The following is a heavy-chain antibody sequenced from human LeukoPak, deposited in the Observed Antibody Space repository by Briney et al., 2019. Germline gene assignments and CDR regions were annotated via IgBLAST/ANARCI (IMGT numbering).Heavy chain of an antibody. D-gene: IGHD6-25*01. CDR2: ISFDGNNE. CDR1: GFTFSSYA. J-gene: IGHJ4*02. CDR3: ANIIRKYTSGYYYFDY. V-gene: IGHV3-30-3*01. Sequence: GGSLRLSCEASGFTFSSYAMHWVRQAPGKGLEWVAAISFDGNNEYYADSVKGRFTISRDNSKNTLYLQMNSLRAEDTAVYYCANIIRKYTSGYYYFDYWGQGTLVTVSS.